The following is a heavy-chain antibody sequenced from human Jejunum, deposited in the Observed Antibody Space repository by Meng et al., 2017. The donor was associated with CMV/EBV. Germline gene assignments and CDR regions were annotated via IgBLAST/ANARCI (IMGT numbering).Heavy chain of an antibody. V-gene: IGHV3-21*01. J-gene: IGHJ5*02. CDR1: GFTFSSYN. CDR3: ARDIDH. CDR2: ISSSSRYI. Sequence: EVQVVDSGGGLVKPGGSLRLSCIGSGFTFSSYNTNWVRQAPGKGLEWVSSISSSSRYINYADSVKGRFTISRDNAKNSLYLQMNSLRVEDTAIYYCARDIDHWGQGTLVTVSS.